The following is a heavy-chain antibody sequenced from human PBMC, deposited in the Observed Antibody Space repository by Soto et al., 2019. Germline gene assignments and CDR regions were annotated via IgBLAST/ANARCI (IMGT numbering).Heavy chain of an antibody. D-gene: IGHD6-13*01. V-gene: IGHV1-3*01. CDR3: ARDYRSSWDY. CDR1: GYTFTSYA. Sequence: QVQLVQSGAEVKKPGASVKVSCKASGYTFTSYAIHWVRQAPGDRRECLRWINAGNGETRYPQEFQDRLTITMDTSASTTYMELSSLRSEDTSVYYCARDYRSSWDYWGQGTQVTVSS. CDR2: INAGNGET. J-gene: IGHJ4*02.